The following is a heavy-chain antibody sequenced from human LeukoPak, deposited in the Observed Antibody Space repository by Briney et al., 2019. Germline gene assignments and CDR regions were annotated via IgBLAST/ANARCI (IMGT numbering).Heavy chain of an antibody. CDR3: AKRTGVGYVDY. V-gene: IGHV3-30-3*02. CDR2: ISYDGSNK. J-gene: IGHJ4*02. CDR1: GFTFSSYA. Sequence: GGSLRLSCAASGFTFSSYAMHWVRQAPGKGLEWVAVISYDGSNKYYADSVKGRFTISRDNSKNTLYLQMNSLRAEDTAVYYCAKRTGVGYVDYWGQGTLVTVSS. D-gene: IGHD1-14*01.